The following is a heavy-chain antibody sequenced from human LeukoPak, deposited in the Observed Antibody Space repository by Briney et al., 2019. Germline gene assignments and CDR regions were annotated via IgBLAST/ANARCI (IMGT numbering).Heavy chain of an antibody. D-gene: IGHD2-15*01. J-gene: IGHJ6*02. CDR2: INPSGGST. V-gene: IGHV1-46*01. CDR3: ARDLYPVVAATRRHYYYGMDV. Sequence: ASVKVSCKASGYTFTSYGISWVRQAPGQGLEWMGIINPSGGSTSYAQKFQGRVTMTRDTSTSTVYMELSSLRSEDTAVYYCARDLYPVVAATRRHYYYGMDVWGQGTTVTVSS. CDR1: GYTFTSYG.